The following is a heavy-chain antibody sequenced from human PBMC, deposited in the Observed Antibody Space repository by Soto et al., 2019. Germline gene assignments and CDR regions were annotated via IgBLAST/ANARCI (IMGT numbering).Heavy chain of an antibody. Sequence: TSETLSLTCAVSGGSIRSGTYSWDWLRQSPGKGLEWIGCFWSTGATYYNPSLKGRLTISLDTSKNQFSLNLNFVTAADTAVYFCARRPLGYFDYWGRGTQVTVSS. D-gene: IGHD6-13*01. CDR1: GGSIRSGTYS. CDR3: ARRPLGYFDY. CDR2: FWSTGAT. J-gene: IGHJ4*02. V-gene: IGHV4-39*01.